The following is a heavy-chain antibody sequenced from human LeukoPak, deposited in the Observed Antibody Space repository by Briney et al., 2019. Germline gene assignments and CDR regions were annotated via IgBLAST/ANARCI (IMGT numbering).Heavy chain of an antibody. CDR3: ARDRKRGFFAANDHFDY. J-gene: IGHJ4*02. CDR1: GFTFSSYG. Sequence: GGSLRLSCAASGFTFSSYGMHWVRQAPGKGLEWVAGIWYDGSNKYYADSVKGRFTISRDNSKNTLYLQMNSLRAEDTAVYYCARDRKRGFFAANDHFDYWGQGTLVNVSS. D-gene: IGHD3-3*01. CDR2: IWYDGSNK. V-gene: IGHV3-33*01.